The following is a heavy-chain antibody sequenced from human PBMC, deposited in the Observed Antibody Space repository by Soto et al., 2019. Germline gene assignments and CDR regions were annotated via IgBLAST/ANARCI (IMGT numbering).Heavy chain of an antibody. CDR1: GFTFSSYG. Sequence: QVQLVESGGGVVQPGRSLRLSCAASGFTFSSYGMHWVRQAPGKGLEWVAVIWYDGSKKYYVDSVKGRFTISRDNSKNTLYLQMNSLRAEDTAVYYCAMYNSGRSDFWGQGTLVTVSS. CDR2: IWYDGSKK. J-gene: IGHJ4*02. CDR3: AMYNSGRSDF. D-gene: IGHD6-19*01. V-gene: IGHV3-33*01.